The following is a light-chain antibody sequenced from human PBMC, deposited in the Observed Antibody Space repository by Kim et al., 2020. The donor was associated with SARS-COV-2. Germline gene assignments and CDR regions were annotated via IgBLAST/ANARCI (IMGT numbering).Light chain of an antibody. Sequence: EIVMTQSPATLSVSPGEKATLSCRASQSVTINLAWYQQKPGQAPRLVIYGASTRATGIPARFSGSGSGTEFTLTISSLQSEDYAVYYCQQYYNWPPLTFGGGTKVEIK. J-gene: IGKJ4*01. CDR1: QSVTIN. CDR3: QQYYNWPPLT. V-gene: IGKV3-15*01. CDR2: GAS.